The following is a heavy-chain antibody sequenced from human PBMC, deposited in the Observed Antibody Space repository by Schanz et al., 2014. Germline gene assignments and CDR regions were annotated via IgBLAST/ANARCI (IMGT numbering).Heavy chain of an antibody. Sequence: VQLVESGGGVVQPGRSLRLSCAASGITLSGYGLHWVRQAPGKGLEWVGFISFDGRNTGYAHSVKGRFTISRDNSKNTVNLQMNSLRAEDTAVYYCAKEKEEVAADGSCFDYWGQGTLXTVSS. CDR1: GITLSGYG. CDR3: AKEKEEVAADGSCFDY. V-gene: IGHV3-30*18. D-gene: IGHD6-13*01. J-gene: IGHJ4*02. CDR2: ISFDGRNT.